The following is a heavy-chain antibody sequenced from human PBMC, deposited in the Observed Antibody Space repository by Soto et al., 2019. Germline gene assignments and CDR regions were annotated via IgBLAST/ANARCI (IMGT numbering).Heavy chain of an antibody. J-gene: IGHJ4*02. V-gene: IGHV3-23*01. CDR2: ISGSGGST. D-gene: IGHD3-10*01. CDR3: AKCGLEGSGSYSPEAAYYFDY. Sequence: EVQLLESGGGLVQPGGSLRLSCAASGFTFSSYAMSWVRQAPGKGLEWVSAISGSGGSTYYADSVKGRFTISRDNSKNTLYLQMNSLRAEDTAVYYCAKCGLEGSGSYSPEAAYYFDYWGQGTLVTVSS. CDR1: GFTFSSYA.